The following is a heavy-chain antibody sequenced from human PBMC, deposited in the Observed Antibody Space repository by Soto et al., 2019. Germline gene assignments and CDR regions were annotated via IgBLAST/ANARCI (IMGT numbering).Heavy chain of an antibody. Sequence: QLQLQESGSGLVEPSQTLSLTCAVSGGSITSGGYSWSWIRQPPGKGLEWIGYIYHTGNTYYNPSLESRVTISVDRSNNHLSLELTSVTAADTAVYYCARFRGTAILDFWGHGTLVTVSS. D-gene: IGHD2-21*02. CDR2: IYHTGNT. CDR1: GGSITSGGYS. J-gene: IGHJ4*01. CDR3: ARFRGTAILDF. V-gene: IGHV4-30-2*01.